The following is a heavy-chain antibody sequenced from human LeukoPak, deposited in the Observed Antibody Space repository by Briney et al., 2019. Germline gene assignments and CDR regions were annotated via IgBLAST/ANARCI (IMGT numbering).Heavy chain of an antibody. Sequence: GGSLRLSCAASGFTFSSYAMSWVRQAPGKGLEWVSAISFSGGNTYYADSVKGRFTISRDNSKNTLYLPMNSLRAEDTAVYYCAKGVAGNVDYWGQGTLVTVSS. CDR1: GFTFSSYA. J-gene: IGHJ4*02. CDR2: ISFSGGNT. D-gene: IGHD6-19*01. V-gene: IGHV3-23*01. CDR3: AKGVAGNVDY.